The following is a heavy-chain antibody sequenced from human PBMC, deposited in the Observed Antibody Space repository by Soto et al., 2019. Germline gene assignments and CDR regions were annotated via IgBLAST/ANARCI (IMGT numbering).Heavy chain of an antibody. CDR1: GGSISSYY. D-gene: IGHD3-10*01. V-gene: IGHV4-59*01. Sequence: SETLSLTCTVSGGSISSYYWSWIRQPPGKGLEWIGYIYYSGSTNYNPSLKSRVTISVDTSKNQFSLKLSSVTAADTAVYYCARAPFSLLWFGEYYFDYWGQGTLVTVSS. J-gene: IGHJ4*02. CDR3: ARAPFSLLWFGEYYFDY. CDR2: IYYSGST.